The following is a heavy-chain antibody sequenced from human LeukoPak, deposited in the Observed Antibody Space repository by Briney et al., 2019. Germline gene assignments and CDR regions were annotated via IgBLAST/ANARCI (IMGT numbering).Heavy chain of an antibody. CDR3: ARADCSGSTCYLRHSWFDP. J-gene: IGHJ5*02. CDR1: GFTLSTFD. CDR2: ISTSSRYI. V-gene: IGHV3-21*06. Sequence: PGGSLRLSCAASGFTLSTFDMNWVRQAPGKGLEWVSSISTSSRYIYYRDSVKGRFTISRDDAKNSLYLQMNSLTVEETAVYYCARADCSGSTCYLRHSWFDPWGQGTLVTVS. D-gene: IGHD2-2*01.